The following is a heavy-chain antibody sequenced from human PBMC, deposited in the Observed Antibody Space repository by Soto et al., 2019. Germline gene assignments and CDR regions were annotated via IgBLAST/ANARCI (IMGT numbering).Heavy chain of an antibody. CDR2: INQDGSER. J-gene: IGHJ4*02. D-gene: IGHD4-4*01. Sequence: GGSLRLSCAASGFTFGSYWVSWVRQAPGKGLEGVANINQDGSERYYVDSVKGRFTISRDNAKNSLYLQMNSLRAEDTAVYYCAMDTSISNYWGQGTLVTVSS. CDR1: GFTFGSYW. V-gene: IGHV3-7*04. CDR3: AMDTSISNY.